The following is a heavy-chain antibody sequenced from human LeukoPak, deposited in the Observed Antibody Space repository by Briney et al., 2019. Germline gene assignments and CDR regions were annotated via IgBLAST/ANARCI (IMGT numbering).Heavy chain of an antibody. V-gene: IGHV3-23*01. CDR1: GFTFSSYA. CDR2: ISGSGGIT. J-gene: IGHJ4*02. D-gene: IGHD3-10*01. CDR3: AKEVRIRGVPYFDY. Sequence: GGSLRLSCAASGFTFSSYAMSWVRQAPGKGLEWVSGISGSGGITYYADSVKGRFTISRDNSKNTLYLQMNSLRAEDTAVYYCAKEVRIRGVPYFDYWGQGTLVTVSS.